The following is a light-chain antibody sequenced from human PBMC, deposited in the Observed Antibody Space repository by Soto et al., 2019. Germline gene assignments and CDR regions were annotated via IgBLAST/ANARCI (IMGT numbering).Light chain of an antibody. CDR3: QQYGTSPWT. V-gene: IGKV3-20*01. CDR1: QRVSSSY. J-gene: IGKJ1*01. Sequence: EIVLTQSPGTLSLSPGERATLSCRASQRVSSSYLAWYQQKPGQAPRLLIYGASSRATGIPDTFSGSGSGTDFTLTISRLEPEDFAGYYCQQYGTSPWTFGQGTNIEIK. CDR2: GAS.